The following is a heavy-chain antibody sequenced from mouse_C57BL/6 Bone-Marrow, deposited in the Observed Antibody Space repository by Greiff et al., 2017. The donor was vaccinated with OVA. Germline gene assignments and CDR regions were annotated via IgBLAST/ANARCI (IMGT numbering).Heavy chain of an antibody. CDR1: GFTFSSYA. CDR3: ARDGGSSTGYFDY. V-gene: IGHV5-4*01. J-gene: IGHJ2*01. Sequence: EVKLVESEGGLVKPGGSLKLSCAASGFTFSSYAMSWVRQTPEKRLEWVATISDGGSYTYYPDNVKGRFTISRDNAKNNLYLQMSHLKSEDTAMYYCARDGGSSTGYFDYWGQGTTLTVSS. D-gene: IGHD1-1*01. CDR2: ISDGGSYT.